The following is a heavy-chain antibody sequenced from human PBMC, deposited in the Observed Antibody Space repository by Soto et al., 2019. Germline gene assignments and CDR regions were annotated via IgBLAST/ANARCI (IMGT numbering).Heavy chain of an antibody. CDR3: ARDKITGLFDY. J-gene: IGHJ4*02. D-gene: IGHD2-8*02. V-gene: IGHV4-30-2*01. CDR2: INHSGST. Sequence: TSETLSLTCAVSGGSISSGGYSWSLIRQPPGKGLEWIGEINHSGSTNYNPSLKSRVTISVDTSKNQFSLKLTSVTAADTAVYYCARDKITGLFDYWGQGTLVTVSS. CDR1: GGSISSGGYS.